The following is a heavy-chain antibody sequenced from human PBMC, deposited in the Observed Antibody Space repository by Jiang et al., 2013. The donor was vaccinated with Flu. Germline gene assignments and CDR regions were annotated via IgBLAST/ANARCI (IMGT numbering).Heavy chain of an antibody. Sequence: ALLKPSETLFLTCTVSGDSIRGYYWSWIRQPPGKRLEWIGYIYFSGSTNYNPSLKSRVTISVDTSKNQFSLNLRSVSAADTAVYYCARTEDSGYVPGFDWGQGTLVTVSS. CDR1: GDSIRGYY. CDR3: ARTEDSGYVPGFD. D-gene: IGHD5-12*01. J-gene: IGHJ4*02. CDR2: IYFSGST. V-gene: IGHV4-59*01.